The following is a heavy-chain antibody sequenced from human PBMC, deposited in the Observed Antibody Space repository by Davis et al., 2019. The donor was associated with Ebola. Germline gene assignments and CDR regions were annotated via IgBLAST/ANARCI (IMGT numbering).Heavy chain of an antibody. J-gene: IGHJ6*04. CDR2: IYYSGST. V-gene: IGHV4-61*01. CDR3: AGTPDYGMDV. D-gene: IGHD6-13*01. Sequence: MPSETLSLTCTVSGGSVSSGSYYWSWIRQPPGKGLEWIGYIYYSGSTNYNPSLKSRVTISVDTSKNQFSLKLSSVTAADTAVYYAAGTPDYGMDVWGKGTTVTVSS. CDR1: GGSVSSGSYY.